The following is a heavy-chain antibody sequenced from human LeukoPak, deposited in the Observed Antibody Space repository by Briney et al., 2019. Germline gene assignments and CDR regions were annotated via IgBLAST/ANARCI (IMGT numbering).Heavy chain of an antibody. CDR1: GVSISSGNYY. D-gene: IGHD6-6*01. V-gene: IGHV4-31*03. CDR2: IYSSGST. J-gene: IGHJ4*02. Sequence: SETLSLTCTVSGVSISSGNYYWSWIRQHPGEGLEWIGYIYSSGSTYSHPSLRSRVTISLDTSRNQFSLRLDSVTAADTAVYFCARGGSSSGLGSFDYWGQGNLVTVSS. CDR3: ARGGSSSGLGSFDY.